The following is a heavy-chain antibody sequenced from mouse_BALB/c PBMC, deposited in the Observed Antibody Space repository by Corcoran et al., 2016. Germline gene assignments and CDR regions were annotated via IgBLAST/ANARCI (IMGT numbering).Heavy chain of an antibody. D-gene: IGHD1-1*01. Sequence: QIQLVQSAPGLKKPGETVKIFCKASGYTFTNYGMNWVKQAPGTGLKWMGWINTYTGEPTYADDFKGRFAFSLETSASTAYLQINNLKNEDTATYFCARSYYYGSNWDFDVWGAGTTVTVSS. CDR2: INTYTGEP. V-gene: IGHV9-3-1*01. CDR1: GYTFTNYG. CDR3: ARSYYYGSNWDFDV. J-gene: IGHJ1*01.